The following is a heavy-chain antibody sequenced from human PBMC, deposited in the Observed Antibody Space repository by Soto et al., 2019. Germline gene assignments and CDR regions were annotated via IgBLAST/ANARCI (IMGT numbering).Heavy chain of an antibody. CDR3: AKDPLYYYDSSGYPEA. Sequence: GGSLRLSCAASGFTFSSYGMHWVRQAPGKGLEWVAVISYDGSNKYYADSVKDRFTISRDNSKNTLYLQMNSLRAEDTAVYYCAKDPLYYYDSSGYPEAWGQGTLVTVSS. CDR1: GFTFSSYG. D-gene: IGHD3-22*01. J-gene: IGHJ5*02. CDR2: ISYDGSNK. V-gene: IGHV3-30*18.